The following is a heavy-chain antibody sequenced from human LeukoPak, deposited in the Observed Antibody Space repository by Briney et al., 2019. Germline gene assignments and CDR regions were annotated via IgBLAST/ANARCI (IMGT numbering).Heavy chain of an antibody. J-gene: IGHJ5*02. CDR3: ARGLYGDYVSTYNWFDP. Sequence: GESLKISCKGSGYSFTSYWIGWVRQMPGKGLEWMGIINPGDSDTRYSPSFQGQVTISADKSISTAYLQWSSLKASDTAMYYCARGLYGDYVSTYNWFDPWGQGTLVTVSS. D-gene: IGHD4-17*01. V-gene: IGHV5-51*01. CDR1: GYSFTSYW. CDR2: INPGDSDT.